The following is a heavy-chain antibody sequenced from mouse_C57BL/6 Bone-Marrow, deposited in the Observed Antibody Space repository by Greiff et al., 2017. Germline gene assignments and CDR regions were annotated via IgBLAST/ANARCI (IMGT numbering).Heavy chain of an antibody. V-gene: IGHV1-55*01. Sequence: QVQLQQPGAELVKPGASVKMSCKASGYTFTSYWITWVKQRPGQGLEWIGDIYPGSGSTNYNEKFKSKATLTVDTSSSTAYMQLSSLTSEDSAVYYCARWAFYYYGSRGGYFDDWGQGTTLTVSS. CDR1: GYTFTSYW. D-gene: IGHD1-1*01. CDR3: ARWAFYYYGSRGGYFDD. CDR2: IYPGSGST. J-gene: IGHJ2*01.